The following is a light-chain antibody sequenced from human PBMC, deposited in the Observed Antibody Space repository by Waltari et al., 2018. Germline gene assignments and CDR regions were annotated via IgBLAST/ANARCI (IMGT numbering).Light chain of an antibody. V-gene: IGKV3-11*01. Sequence: IVLTQSPATLSLSPGERATLSCRASQSVSNYLACYQQKPGQAPRLLIYDASNRATGIPARFSGSGSGTDFTLTISSLEPEDFAVYYCQQRSNWPPLTFGGGTKVEIK. CDR1: QSVSNY. J-gene: IGKJ4*01. CDR2: DAS. CDR3: QQRSNWPPLT.